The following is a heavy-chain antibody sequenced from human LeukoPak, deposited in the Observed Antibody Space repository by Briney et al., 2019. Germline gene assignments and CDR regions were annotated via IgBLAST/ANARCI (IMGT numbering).Heavy chain of an antibody. D-gene: IGHD3-3*01. J-gene: IGHJ4*02. CDR3: ARSRLYDFWSSYPYY. CDR1: GGSFSGYY. CDR2: INHRGSS. V-gene: IGHV4-34*01. Sequence: SETLSLTCAVNGGSFSGYYWTWIRQPPGKGLEWIVQINHRGSSNYNPSLKSRVTISVDTSKNHFSLNLSSVTAADTAVYFCARSRLYDFWSSYPYYWGQGTLVTVSS.